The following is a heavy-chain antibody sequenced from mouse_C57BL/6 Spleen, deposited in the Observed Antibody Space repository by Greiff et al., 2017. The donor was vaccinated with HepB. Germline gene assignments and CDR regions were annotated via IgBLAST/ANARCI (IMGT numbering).Heavy chain of an antibody. D-gene: IGHD1-1*01. CDR2: IWSGGST. J-gene: IGHJ4*01. CDR3: ARSYYGSSGDAMDY. Sequence: QVQLKESGPGLVQPSQSLSITCTVSGFSLTSYGVHWVRQSPGKGLEWRGVIWSGGSTDYNAAFISRLSISKDNSKSQVFFKMNSLQADDTAIYYCARSYYGSSGDAMDYWGQGTSVTVSS. V-gene: IGHV2-2*01. CDR1: GFSLTSYG.